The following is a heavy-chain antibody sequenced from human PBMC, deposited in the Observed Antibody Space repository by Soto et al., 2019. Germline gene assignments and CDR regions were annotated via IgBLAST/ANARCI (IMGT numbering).Heavy chain of an antibody. V-gene: IGHV3-53*01. CDR2: IYSGGST. Sequence: GGSLRLSFAASGFTVSSNYTSWVRQAPGKGLEWVSVIYSGGSTYYADAVKGRFTISRDNSENTLYLQMNSLRAEDTAVYYCAREMSSSYYHYYYGMDXWGQGTTVTVS. CDR1: GFTVSSNY. CDR3: AREMSSSYYHYYYGMDX. D-gene: IGHD6-6*01. J-gene: IGHJ6*02.